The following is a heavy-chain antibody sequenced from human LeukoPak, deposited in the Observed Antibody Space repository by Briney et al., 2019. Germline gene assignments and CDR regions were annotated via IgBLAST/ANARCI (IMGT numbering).Heavy chain of an antibody. Sequence: GGSLRLSCGGSGFSFSDYWMTWVRQAPGKGLEWVANIKEDGTDRQYADSVEGRFTISRDNAENLVYLQMSSLRAEDTAVYYCVRESSVWVGPGIGRPLDVWGKGTTVTVSS. CDR1: GFSFSDYW. CDR2: IKEDGTDR. D-gene: IGHD3-16*01. CDR3: VRESSVWVGPGIGRPLDV. V-gene: IGHV3-7*01. J-gene: IGHJ6*04.